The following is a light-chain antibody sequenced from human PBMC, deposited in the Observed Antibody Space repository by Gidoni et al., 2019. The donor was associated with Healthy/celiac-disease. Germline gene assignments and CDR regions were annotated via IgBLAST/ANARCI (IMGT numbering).Light chain of an antibody. Sequence: DIVLTQSPGTLSLSPGERTTLPCRASQSVSSSNLAWYQQKPGQAPRLLIYGGSSRATGIPDRFSGSGSGTDVTLTSSRLEPEDFAVYYCQQYGSSPRTCGQGTKVEIK. CDR3: QQYGSSPRT. V-gene: IGKV3-20*01. J-gene: IGKJ1*01. CDR2: GGS. CDR1: QSVSSSN.